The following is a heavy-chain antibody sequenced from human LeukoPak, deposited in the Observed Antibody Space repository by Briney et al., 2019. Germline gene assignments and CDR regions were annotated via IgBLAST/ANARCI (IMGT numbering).Heavy chain of an antibody. CDR3: GREVEGYCSGGSCYQSRYYYYYYMDV. CDR2: IYYSGST. V-gene: IGHV4-59*01. Sequence: SETLSLTCTVSGGSISSYYWSWIRQPPGKGLEWIGYIYYSGSTNYNPSLKSRVTISVDTSKNQFSLKLSSVTAADTAVYYCGREVEGYCSGGSCYQSRYYYYYYMDVWGKGTTVTVSS. CDR1: GGSISSYY. J-gene: IGHJ6*03. D-gene: IGHD2-15*01.